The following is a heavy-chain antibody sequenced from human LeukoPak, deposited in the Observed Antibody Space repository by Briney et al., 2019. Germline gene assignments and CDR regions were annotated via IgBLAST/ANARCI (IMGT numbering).Heavy chain of an antibody. V-gene: IGHV4-59*02. Sequence: PSETLSLTCTISGGSVSDYYWSWIRQSPGKGLEWIGYIYHTGSTSYSPSLKSRVTISADTSQNQFSLKLSSVTAADTAVYYCASGKLGNDYWGQGTLATVSS. D-gene: IGHD7-27*01. CDR2: IYHTGST. CDR3: ASGKLGNDY. CDR1: GGSVSDYY. J-gene: IGHJ4*02.